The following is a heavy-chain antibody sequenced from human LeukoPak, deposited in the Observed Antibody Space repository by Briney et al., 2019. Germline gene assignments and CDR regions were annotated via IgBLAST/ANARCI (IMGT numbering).Heavy chain of an antibody. V-gene: IGHV4-59*01. CDR1: GVSISGYY. CDR2: IYYSGST. D-gene: IGHD3-22*01. J-gene: IGHJ4*02. Sequence: SETLSLTCTVSGVSISGYYWSWIRQPPGKGLEWIGYIYYSGSTNYNPSLKSRVTISVDTSKNQFSLKLSSVTAADTAVYYCARANYYDSSGYPVEDYWGQGTLVTVSS. CDR3: ARANYYDSSGYPVEDY.